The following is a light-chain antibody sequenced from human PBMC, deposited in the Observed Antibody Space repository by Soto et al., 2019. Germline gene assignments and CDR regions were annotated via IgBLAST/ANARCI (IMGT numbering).Light chain of an antibody. CDR2: EGS. J-gene: IGLJ1*01. Sequence: QSALTQPASVSGSPGQSITVSCTGTSRDVGTYNLISWYQQYPGKAPKVMIYEGSKRPSGVSNRFSGSKSGNTASLTISGLQAEDEADYYCCSYAGSDTYGFGNGTKVTVL. CDR3: CSYAGSDTYG. V-gene: IGLV2-23*01. CDR1: SRDVGTYNL.